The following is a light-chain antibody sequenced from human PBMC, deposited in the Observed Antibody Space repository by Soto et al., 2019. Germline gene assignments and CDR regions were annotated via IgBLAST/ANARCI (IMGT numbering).Light chain of an antibody. J-gene: IGKJ2*01. V-gene: IGKV3-20*01. Sequence: EVVLTQSPGTLSLSPGERATLSCRASQSVSNNYLAWYQQKPGQSPKLLIFGSSDRATGIPARFSGSGSGTDFTLTITSLEPEDFAVYYCQQYGSSPPYTFGQGTKPEIK. CDR3: QQYGSSPPYT. CDR2: GSS. CDR1: QSVSNNY.